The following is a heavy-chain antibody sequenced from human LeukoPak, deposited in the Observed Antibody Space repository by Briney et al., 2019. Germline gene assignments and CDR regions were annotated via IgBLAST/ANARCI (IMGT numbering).Heavy chain of an antibody. Sequence: ASVKVSCKASGYTFTSYDINWVRQATGQGLEWMGWTNPNSGNTGYAQKFQGRVTMTRNTSISTAYMELSSLRSEDTAVYYCARIRVVAAKVGWFDPWGQGTLVTVSS. D-gene: IGHD2-15*01. CDR2: TNPNSGNT. CDR3: ARIRVVAAKVGWFDP. V-gene: IGHV1-8*01. J-gene: IGHJ5*02. CDR1: GYTFTSYD.